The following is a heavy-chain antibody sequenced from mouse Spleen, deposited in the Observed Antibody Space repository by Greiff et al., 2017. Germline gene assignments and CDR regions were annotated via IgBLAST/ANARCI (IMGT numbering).Heavy chain of an antibody. V-gene: IGHV1-53*01. CDR1: GYTFTSYW. CDR2: INPSNGGT. Sequence: VQLQQPGTELVKPGASVKLSCKASGYTFTSYWMHWVKQRPGQGLEWIGNINPSNGGTNYNEKFKSKATLTVDKSSSTAYMQLSSLTSEDSAVYYCARFGNYGLRAMDYWGQGTSVTVSS. J-gene: IGHJ4*01. D-gene: IGHD2-1*01. CDR3: ARFGNYGLRAMDY.